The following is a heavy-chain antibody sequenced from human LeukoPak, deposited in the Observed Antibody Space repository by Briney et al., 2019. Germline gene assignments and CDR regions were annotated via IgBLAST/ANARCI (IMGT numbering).Heavy chain of an antibody. CDR2: IWYDGSNK. CDR3: ARGEGIAAAGPRFDY. CDR1: GFTFSSYG. Sequence: GGSLRLSCAASGFTFSSYGMHWVRQAPGKGLDWVAVIWYDGSNKYYADSVKGRFTISRDNSKNPLYLQMNSLRAEDTAVYYCARGEGIAAAGPRFDYWGQGTLVTVSS. D-gene: IGHD6-13*01. J-gene: IGHJ4*02. V-gene: IGHV3-33*01.